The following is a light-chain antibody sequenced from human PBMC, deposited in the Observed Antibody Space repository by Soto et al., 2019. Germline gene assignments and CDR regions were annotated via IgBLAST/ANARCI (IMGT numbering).Light chain of an antibody. CDR2: GIS. J-gene: IGKJ5*01. CDR3: QQRNSWPPTFT. V-gene: IGKV3-11*01. Sequence: EIVLTQSPCTLSLSPGERATLSCTASQSVNNNVAWYQQKPGQAPRLLISGISRRAPGIPDRFSGDGSGTDFTLTISSLEPEDFAVYYCQQRNSWPPTFTFGQGTRLEIK. CDR1: QSVNNN.